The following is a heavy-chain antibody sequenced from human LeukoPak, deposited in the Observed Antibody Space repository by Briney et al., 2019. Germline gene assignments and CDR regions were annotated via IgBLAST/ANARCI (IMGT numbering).Heavy chain of an antibody. J-gene: IGHJ6*02. CDR2: IYPGDSDT. CDR1: GYSFTSYW. CDR3: ARHGTILGYCSGGSCYTYYYYGMDV. V-gene: IGHV5-51*01. Sequence: GASLKISCKGSGYSFTSYWIGWVRQMPGKGLEWMGIIYPGDSDTRYSPSFQGQVTISADKSISTAYLQWSSLKASDTAMYYCARHGTILGYCSGGSCYTYYYYGMDVWGQGTTVTVSS. D-gene: IGHD2-15*01.